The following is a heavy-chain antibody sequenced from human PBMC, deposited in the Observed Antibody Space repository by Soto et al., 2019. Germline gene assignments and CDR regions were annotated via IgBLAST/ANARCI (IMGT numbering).Heavy chain of an antibody. V-gene: IGHV3-9*01. CDR3: AKSSPRDYYYYYGMDV. CDR2: ISWNSGST. Sequence: GGSLRLSCAASGFTFDDYAMHWVRQAPGKGLEWVSGISWNSGSTGYADSVKGRFSISRDNAKNSLYLQMNSLRTEDTALYYCAKSSPRDYYYYYGMDVWGQGTTVTVSS. J-gene: IGHJ6*02. D-gene: IGHD3-10*01. CDR1: GFTFDDYA.